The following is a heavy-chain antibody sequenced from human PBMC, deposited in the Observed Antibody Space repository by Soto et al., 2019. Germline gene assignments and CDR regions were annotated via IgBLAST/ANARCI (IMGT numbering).Heavy chain of an antibody. V-gene: IGHV3-23*01. CDR3: AKRFFGSGSPPGAFDV. CDR1: GFTFSNYA. D-gene: IGHD3-10*01. J-gene: IGHJ3*01. CDR2: ISSSGNGT. Sequence: EVQLLESGGGLVQPGGSLRLSCAASGFTFSNYAMSWVRQAPGKGPEWVSFISSSGNGTYYADSVKGRFTISRDNSKNTLYVQMNNLRAEDTAMYYCAKRFFGSGSPPGAFDVWGQGTMVTVSP.